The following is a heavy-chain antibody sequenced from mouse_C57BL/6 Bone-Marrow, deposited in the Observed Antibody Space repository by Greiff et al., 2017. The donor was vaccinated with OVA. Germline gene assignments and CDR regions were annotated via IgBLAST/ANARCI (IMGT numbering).Heavy chain of an antibody. V-gene: IGHV1-64*01. CDR3: ARGIYDGYYDGFAY. D-gene: IGHD2-3*01. Sequence: QVQLQQPGAELVKPGASVKLSCKASGYTFTSYWMHWVKQRPGQGLEWIGMIHPNSGSTNYNEKFKSKATLTVDKSSSTAYMQLSSLTSEDSAVYYCARGIYDGYYDGFAYWGQGTLVTVSA. CDR1: GYTFTSYW. CDR2: IHPNSGST. J-gene: IGHJ3*01.